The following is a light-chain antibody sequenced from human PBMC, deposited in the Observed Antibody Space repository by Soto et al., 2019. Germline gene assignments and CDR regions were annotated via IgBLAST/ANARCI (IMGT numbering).Light chain of an antibody. Sequence: QSVLTQPPSASGTPGQRVTISCSGSNSNIGSNAVNWYQQLPGTAPKLLIYSNNQRPSGVPDRFSASKSVTSASLAISGPQYEDEADYYCAAWDDSLNGQGVFGGGTKLTVL. CDR3: AAWDDSLNGQGV. CDR1: NSNIGSNA. V-gene: IGLV1-44*01. J-gene: IGLJ3*02. CDR2: SNN.